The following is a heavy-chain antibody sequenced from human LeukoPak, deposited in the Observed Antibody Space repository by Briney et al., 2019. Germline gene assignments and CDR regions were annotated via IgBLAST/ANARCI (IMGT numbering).Heavy chain of an antibody. CDR1: GYTLSSYE. CDR2: ISSSGSTI. CDR3: ARDARATPYFDY. Sequence: PGGSLRLSCAAPGYTLSSYEMTWVRQAPGKGVERVSYISSSGSTIYYADSVKGRFTISRDNAKNSLYLQMNSLRAEDTAVYYCARDARATPYFDYWGQGTLVTVSS. V-gene: IGHV3-48*03. D-gene: IGHD1-26*01. J-gene: IGHJ4*02.